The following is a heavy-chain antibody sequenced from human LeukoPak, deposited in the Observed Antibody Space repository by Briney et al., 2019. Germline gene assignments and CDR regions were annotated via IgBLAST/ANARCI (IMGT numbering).Heavy chain of an antibody. D-gene: IGHD6-25*01. Sequence: PGGSLRLSCAASGFTFSSYGMHWVRQAPGKGLEWVANIKEDGSQKYYVDSVKGRFTISRDNAKNSQYLQMNSLRAEDTAVYYCARLPLTAGRHFDYWGQGTLVTVSS. CDR2: IKEDGSQK. CDR1: GFTFSSYG. CDR3: ARLPLTAGRHFDY. J-gene: IGHJ4*02. V-gene: IGHV3-7*03.